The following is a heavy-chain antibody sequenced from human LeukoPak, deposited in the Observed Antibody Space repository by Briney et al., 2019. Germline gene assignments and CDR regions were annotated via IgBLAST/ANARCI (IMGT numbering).Heavy chain of an antibody. J-gene: IGHJ4*02. D-gene: IGHD4-11*01. CDR2: IYFSGST. CDR3: TRILGVTDDFVY. CDR1: GDSTSSSVYY. V-gene: IGHV4-39*01. Sequence: PSETLSLTRTLAGDSTSSSVYYGGWIRQPPGKGLEWIGSIYFSGSTFYNPSLKSRVTISNDTSKNQFSLKLSSVTAADTAVYYYTRILGVTDDFVYGGQGPLVSVSS.